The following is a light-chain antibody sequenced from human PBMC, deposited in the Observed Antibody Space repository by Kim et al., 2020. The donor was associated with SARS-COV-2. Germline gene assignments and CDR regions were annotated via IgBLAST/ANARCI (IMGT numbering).Light chain of an antibody. CDR3: ISYAGNNVYV. CDR1: SSDVGGYNY. V-gene: IGLV2-8*01. Sequence: LTQPPSASGSPGQSVTIACTGTSSDVGGYNYVSWYQQHPGKAPKVILYEVNRRPSGVPDRFSGSKSGNTASLTVSGLQAEDEAEYYCISYAGNNVYV. J-gene: IGLJ1*01. CDR2: EVN.